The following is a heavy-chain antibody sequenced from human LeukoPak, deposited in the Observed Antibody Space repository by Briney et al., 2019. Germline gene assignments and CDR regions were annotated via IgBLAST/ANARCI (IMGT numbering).Heavy chain of an antibody. V-gene: IGHV3-23*01. CDR2: ISGSGGST. D-gene: IGHD1-26*01. CDR1: GFTFSSYG. CDR3: AKTGSSRFDY. Sequence: GGSLRLSCAASGFTFSSYGMSWVRQTPGKGLEWVSAISGSGGSTYYADSVKGRFTISRDNSKNTLFLQMNSLRAEDTAVYYCAKTGSSRFDYWGQGTLVTVSS. J-gene: IGHJ4*02.